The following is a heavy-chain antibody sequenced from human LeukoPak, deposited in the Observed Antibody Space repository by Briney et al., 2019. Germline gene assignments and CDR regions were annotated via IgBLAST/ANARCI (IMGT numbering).Heavy chain of an antibody. Sequence: GGSLRLSCVAAGFTLSSYSMNCVRQAPGKGLEWVSSISGGSAYIYYADSEKGRFTISRDNAKNSLYLQMNSLRAEDTAVYYCARDKGFCSGGSCDYYFDYWGQGTLVTVSS. CDR2: ISGGSAYI. V-gene: IGHV3-21*01. J-gene: IGHJ4*02. CDR1: GFTLSSYS. CDR3: ARDKGFCSGGSCDYYFDY. D-gene: IGHD2-15*01.